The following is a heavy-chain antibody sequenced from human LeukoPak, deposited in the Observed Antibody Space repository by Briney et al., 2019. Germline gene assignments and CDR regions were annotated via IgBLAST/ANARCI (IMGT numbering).Heavy chain of an antibody. CDR3: ARDHGYYDSSGPTGWFDP. D-gene: IGHD3-22*01. CDR2: IYYSGST. V-gene: IGHV4-31*03. J-gene: IGHJ5*02. Sequence: PSETLSLTCTVSGGSISSGGYYWSWIRQHPGKGLEWIVYIYYSGSTYYNPSLKSRVTISVDTSKNQFSLKLSSVTAADTAVYYCARDHGYYDSSGPTGWFDPWGQGTLVTVSS. CDR1: GGSISSGGYY.